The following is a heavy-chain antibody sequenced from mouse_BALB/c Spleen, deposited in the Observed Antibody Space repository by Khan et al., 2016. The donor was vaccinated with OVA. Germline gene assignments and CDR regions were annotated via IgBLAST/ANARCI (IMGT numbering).Heavy chain of an antibody. V-gene: IGHV14-3*02. J-gene: IGHJ3*01. Sequence: VQLQQSGAELVKPGDSVKLSCSASGFNIKDTYIHWMKQRPEKGMEWIGRIDTPNDDSKYGPKFQAKATLTADTSSNTAYLTINSRNSEDTAVYYVATLYCNPFAFWGQGTLVSVSA. D-gene: IGHD2-1*01. CDR3: ATLYCNPFAF. CDR1: GFNIKDTY. CDR2: IDTPNDDS.